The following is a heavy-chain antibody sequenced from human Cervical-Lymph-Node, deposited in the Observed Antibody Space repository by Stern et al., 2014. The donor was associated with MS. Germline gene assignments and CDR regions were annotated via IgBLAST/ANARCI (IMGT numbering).Heavy chain of an antibody. D-gene: IGHD2-21*01. CDR3: VRAREGYYFDY. CDR1: GFSLSTTGMC. CDR2: LDWDGDK. Sequence: QDQLVQSGPALVKPTQTLTLTCTFSGFSLSTTGMCLSWIRQPPGKALEWLALLDWDGDKYYSTALKPRLTISKDTSKNQVVLTMTNMAPLDTATYFCVRAREGYYFDYWGQGIPVTVSS. J-gene: IGHJ4*02. V-gene: IGHV2-70*01.